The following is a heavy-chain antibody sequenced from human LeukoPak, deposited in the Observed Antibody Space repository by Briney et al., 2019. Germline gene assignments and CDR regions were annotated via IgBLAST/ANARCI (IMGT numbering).Heavy chain of an antibody. D-gene: IGHD3-3*01. V-gene: IGHV4-34*01. CDR2: INHSGST. Sequence: PSETLSLTCAVYGGSFSGYYWSWIRQPPGKGLEWIGEINHSGSTNYNPSLKSRVTISVDTSKNQFSLKLSSVTAADTAVYYCAREGGYDFWSGYYTKRHAFDIWGPGTMVTVSS. CDR1: GGSFSGYY. J-gene: IGHJ3*02. CDR3: AREGGYDFWSGYYTKRHAFDI.